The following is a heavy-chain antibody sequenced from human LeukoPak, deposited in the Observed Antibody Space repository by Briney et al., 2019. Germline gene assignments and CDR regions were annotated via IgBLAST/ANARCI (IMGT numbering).Heavy chain of an antibody. CDR3: AGGRSLAQN. CDR2: INHSGST. J-gene: IGHJ4*02. V-gene: IGHV4-34*01. Sequence: SETLSLTCAVYGGSFSGYYWSWIRQPPGKGLEWIGEINHSGSTNYNPSLKSRFTISVDTSKNQFSLELSSVPAADAAAYYCAGGRSLAQNWGQGTLVTVSS. D-gene: IGHD6-13*01. CDR1: GGSFSGYY.